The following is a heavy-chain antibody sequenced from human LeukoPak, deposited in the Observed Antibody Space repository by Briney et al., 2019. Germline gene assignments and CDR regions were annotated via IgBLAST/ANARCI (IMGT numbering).Heavy chain of an antibody. V-gene: IGHV1-2*06. CDR3: ASAIAVTGSNYFDY. J-gene: IGHJ4*02. Sequence: ASVKVSCKASGYTFTNFYMHWVRQAPGQGLEWMGRINPNSGATNYAQKFQGRVTMTRDTSINTAYMELTGLRSDDAAGYYCASAIAVTGSNYFDYWGQGTLVTVSS. CDR1: GYTFTNFY. D-gene: IGHD6-19*01. CDR2: INPNSGAT.